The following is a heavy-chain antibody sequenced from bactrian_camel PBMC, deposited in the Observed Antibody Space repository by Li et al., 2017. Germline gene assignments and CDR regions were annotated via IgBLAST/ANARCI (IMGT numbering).Heavy chain of an antibody. CDR3: AADTPLCVDVFGRVVPGLDDLGY. CDR2: IDSFRRT. Sequence: HVQLVESGGGSVQAGGSLRLSCAASGYTYSRLCLAWFRQTPGKEREGDAGIDSFRRTCYADSVKGRFTISVDNAGNTLYLQMHNLEPEDTAMYVCAADTPLCVDVFGRVVPGLDDLGYWGQGTQVTVS. J-gene: IGHJ6*01. D-gene: IGHD2*01. V-gene: IGHV3S6*01. CDR1: GYTYSRLC.